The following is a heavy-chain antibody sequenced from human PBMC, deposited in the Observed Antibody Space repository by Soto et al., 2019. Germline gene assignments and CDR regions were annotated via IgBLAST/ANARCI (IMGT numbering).Heavy chain of an antibody. D-gene: IGHD3-10*01. Sequence: GGSLRLSCAASGFTFSSYAMSWVRQAPGKGLEWVSAISGSGGRTYYADSVKGRFTISGDNSKNTLYLQMNSLRAEDTAVYYCAKVRYYYGSGTDYWGQGTLVTVSS. CDR3: AKVRYYYGSGTDY. V-gene: IGHV3-23*01. CDR2: ISGSGGRT. CDR1: GFTFSSYA. J-gene: IGHJ4*02.